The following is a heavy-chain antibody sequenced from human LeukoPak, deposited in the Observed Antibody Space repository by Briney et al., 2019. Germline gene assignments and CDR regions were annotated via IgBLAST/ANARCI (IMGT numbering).Heavy chain of an antibody. D-gene: IGHD2-2*01. J-gene: IGHJ1*01. CDR2: INPNSGGT. Sequence: GASVKVSCKTSGYTFTCYYMHWVRQAPGQGLEWMGWINPNSGGTNYAQKFQGRVTMTRDTSISTAYMELSRLRSDDTAVYYCAATPHRPRYCSSTSCYQYFQHWGQGTLVTVSS. CDR3: AATPHRPRYCSSTSCYQYFQH. CDR1: GYTFTCYY. V-gene: IGHV1-2*02.